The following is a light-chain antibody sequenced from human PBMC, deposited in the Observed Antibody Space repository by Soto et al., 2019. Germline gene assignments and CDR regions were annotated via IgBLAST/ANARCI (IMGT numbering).Light chain of an antibody. Sequence: QSALTQPASVSGSPGQSITISCTGPSSDVGGYNYVSWDQQHPGKAPKLMIYYVSNRPSGVSNRFSGSKSGNTASLTISGLQAEDEADYDCSSYTSSSTVVFGGGTKLTVL. CDR1: SSDVGGYNY. CDR3: SSYTSSSTVV. J-gene: IGLJ2*01. CDR2: YVS. V-gene: IGLV2-14*01.